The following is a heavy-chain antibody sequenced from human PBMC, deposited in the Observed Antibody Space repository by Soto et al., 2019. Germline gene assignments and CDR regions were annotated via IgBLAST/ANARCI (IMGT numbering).Heavy chain of an antibody. CDR3: ATNAY. Sequence: EVELVESGGGLVQPGESLRLSCVASGFTFSRNWMSWVRQAPGKGPEWVANINEDGSAKSHVDSVKGRFTISRDNAKNPLYLQMNTLRPEDTAVYYCATNAYWGQGILVTVSS. V-gene: IGHV3-7*01. CDR2: INEDGSAK. J-gene: IGHJ4*02. CDR1: GFTFSRNW.